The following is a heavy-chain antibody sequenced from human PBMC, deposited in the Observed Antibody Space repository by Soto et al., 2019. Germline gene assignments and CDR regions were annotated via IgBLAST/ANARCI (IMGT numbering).Heavy chain of an antibody. V-gene: IGHV4-34*01. D-gene: IGHD3-9*01. Sequence: QVQLQQWGAGPLRPLETLSLTCGVSGGSFSGYYWAWIRQSPGKGLEWIGEINDRGSINYNPSMTLRVSISVAASKNHYSLKLGSVTAAYTAVYCCARESYVVLTGPLCVWYFDLWGRGTVVTVSS. CDR3: ARESYVVLTGPLCVWYFDL. J-gene: IGHJ2*01. CDR1: GGSFSGYY. CDR2: INDRGSI.